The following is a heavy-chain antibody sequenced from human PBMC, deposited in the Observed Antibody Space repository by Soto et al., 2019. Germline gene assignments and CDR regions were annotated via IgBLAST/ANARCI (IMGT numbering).Heavy chain of an antibody. J-gene: IGHJ4*02. V-gene: IGHV3-33*01. D-gene: IGHD3-16*02. CDR1: GFTFSSYG. CDR3: ARETIPDYDYIWGSYRNHFDY. Sequence: QVQLVESGGGVVQPGRSLRLSCAASGFTFSSYGMHWVRQAPGKGLEWVAVIWYDGSNKYYADSVKGRFTISRDNSKNTLYLQMNSLRAEDTAVYYCARETIPDYDYIWGSYRNHFDYWGQGTLVTVSS. CDR2: IWYDGSNK.